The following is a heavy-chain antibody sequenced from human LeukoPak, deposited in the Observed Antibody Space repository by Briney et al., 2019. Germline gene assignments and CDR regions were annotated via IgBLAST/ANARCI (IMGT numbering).Heavy chain of an antibody. CDR2: ISYDGTNK. V-gene: IGHV3-30-3*01. J-gene: IGHJ4*02. D-gene: IGHD3-10*01. Sequence: GRSLRLSCAASGFTFSSHTMHWVRQAPGKGLEWVAIISYDGTNKYYADSVKGRFTISRDNSKNTLYLQMNSLRPEDAAVYYCARERSYGSGSYDYWGQGTLVTVSS. CDR1: GFTFSSHT. CDR3: ARERSYGSGSYDY.